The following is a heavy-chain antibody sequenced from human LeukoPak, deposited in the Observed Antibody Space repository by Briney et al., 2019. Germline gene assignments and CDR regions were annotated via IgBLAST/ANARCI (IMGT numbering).Heavy chain of an antibody. Sequence: GGSLRLSCAASGFSFGGYGMHWVRQAPGKGLELVAVIWYDGSDKYYGDSVKGRFSVSRDNSENRLYLQMNGLRAEDTAVYYCARAYSSGSGVETFDIWGQGTMVTVSS. V-gene: IGHV3-33*01. CDR1: GFSFGGYG. CDR3: ARAYSSGSGVETFDI. J-gene: IGHJ3*02. CDR2: IWYDGSDK. D-gene: IGHD6-19*01.